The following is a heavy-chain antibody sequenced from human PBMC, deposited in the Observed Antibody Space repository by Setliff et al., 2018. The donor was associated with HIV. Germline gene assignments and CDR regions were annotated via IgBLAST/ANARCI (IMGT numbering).Heavy chain of an antibody. J-gene: IGHJ4*02. CDR3: ALAYNWNYILV. CDR1: GYTFTGYY. V-gene: IGHV1-2*02. D-gene: IGHD1-7*01. CDR2: INPNSGDS. Sequence: ASVKVSCKAFGYTFTGYYIHWVRQAPGQGLEWMAYINPNSGDSKTAQKFQGRVTVTRDTSTNTVYMELTRLRSDDTAVYSCALAYNWNYILVWGRGTLVTVSS.